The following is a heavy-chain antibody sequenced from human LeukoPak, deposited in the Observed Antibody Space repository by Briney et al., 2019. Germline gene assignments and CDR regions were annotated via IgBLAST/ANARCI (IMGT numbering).Heavy chain of an antibody. CDR1: GGSISSGSYY. D-gene: IGHD1-26*01. V-gene: IGHV4-61*02. CDR2: IYTSGST. CDR3: ARDYGGGSYYSDAFDI. Sequence: PSQTLSLTCTVSGGSISSGSYYWSWIRQPAGKGLEWIGRIYTSGSTNYNPSLKSRVTISVDTSKNQFSQKLSSVTAADTSVYYCARDYGGGSYYSDAFDIWGQGTMVTVSP. J-gene: IGHJ3*02.